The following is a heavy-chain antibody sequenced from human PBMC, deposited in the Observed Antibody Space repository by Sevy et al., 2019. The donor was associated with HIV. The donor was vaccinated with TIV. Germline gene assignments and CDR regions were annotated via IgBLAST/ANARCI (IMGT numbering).Heavy chain of an antibody. V-gene: IGHV3-11*01. CDR3: AIVINYYDRGPSDY. D-gene: IGHD3-22*01. CDR2: ISNSGSTI. J-gene: IGHJ4*02. Sequence: GGSLRLSCAASGFTFSDYYMTWIRQAPGKGLEWVSYISNSGSTIYYADSVKGRFTISRDNAKNSLYLQMNSLRAEDTAVYYCAIVINYYDRGPSDYWGQGTLVTVSS. CDR1: GFTFSDYY.